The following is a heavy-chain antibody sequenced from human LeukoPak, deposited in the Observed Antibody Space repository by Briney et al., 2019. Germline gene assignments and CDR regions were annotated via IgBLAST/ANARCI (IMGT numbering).Heavy chain of an antibody. J-gene: IGHJ4*02. CDR2: IYPGDSET. CDR3: ARHRIAAAGGDY. CDR1: GCRFTSYW. V-gene: IGHV5-51*01. D-gene: IGHD6-13*01. Sequence: GEALKVSCKGSGCRFTSYWICLVGQMPGKGREWVGMIYPGDSETRYSPSFQGQVTGPADRSISTAYLQWSSLKASHAGMYYCARHRIAAAGGDYWGQGTLVTVCS.